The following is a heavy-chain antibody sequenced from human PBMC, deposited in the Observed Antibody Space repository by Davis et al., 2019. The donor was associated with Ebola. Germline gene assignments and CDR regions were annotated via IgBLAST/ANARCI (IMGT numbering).Heavy chain of an antibody. D-gene: IGHD5-18*01. CDR2: ISYDGSNK. Sequence: PGGSLRLSCAASGFTFSSYAMHWVRQAPGKGLEWVAVISYDGSNKYYADSVKGRFTISRDNSKNTLYLQMSSLRAEDTAVYYCARDRYSYGFGIDYWGQGTLVTVSS. J-gene: IGHJ4*02. V-gene: IGHV3-30*04. CDR1: GFTFSSYA. CDR3: ARDRYSYGFGIDY.